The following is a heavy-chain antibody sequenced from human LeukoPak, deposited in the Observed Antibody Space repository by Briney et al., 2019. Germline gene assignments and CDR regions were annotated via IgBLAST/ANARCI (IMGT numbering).Heavy chain of an antibody. CDR2: ISYDGSNK. CDR1: GFTFRNYA. CDR3: ARREGVAAVATGGVVS. V-gene: IGHV3-30*01. J-gene: IGHJ5*02. Sequence: PGRSLRLSCAASGFTFRNYAMHWVRQAPGRGLEWVAVISYDGSNKDYVDSVKGRFTISRDNSENTPSLQMDNLRTEDTAVYFCARREGVAAVATGGVVSWGQGTLVTVSS. D-gene: IGHD6-13*01.